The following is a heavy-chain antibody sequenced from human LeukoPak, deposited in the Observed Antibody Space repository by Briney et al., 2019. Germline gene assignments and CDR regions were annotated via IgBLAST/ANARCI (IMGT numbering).Heavy chain of an antibody. V-gene: IGHV3-53*01. J-gene: IGHJ4*02. Sequence: GGSLRLSCSASGFTVSSNYMSWVRQAPGKGLEWVSVLYSDGSTYYADSVKGRFTISRGNSKNTLYLQMNSLRAEDTAVYYCARQILPDYYDSSGFAIDYWGQGTLVTVSS. CDR1: GFTVSSNY. CDR3: ARQILPDYYDSSGFAIDY. CDR2: LYSDGST. D-gene: IGHD3-22*01.